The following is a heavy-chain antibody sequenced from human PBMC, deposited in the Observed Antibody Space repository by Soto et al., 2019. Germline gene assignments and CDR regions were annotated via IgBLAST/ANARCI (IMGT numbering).Heavy chain of an antibody. J-gene: IGHJ4*02. Sequence: LSLTCAVSGGSISSRGYSWSWIRQPPGKGLEWIVYIYHSGSTYYNPSLKSRVTISVDRSKNQFSLKLSSVTAADTAVYYCARGMTTVTTLDYWGQGTLVTVS. CDR3: ARGMTTVTTLDY. CDR2: IYHSGST. D-gene: IGHD4-4*01. V-gene: IGHV4-30-2*01. CDR1: GGSISSRGYS.